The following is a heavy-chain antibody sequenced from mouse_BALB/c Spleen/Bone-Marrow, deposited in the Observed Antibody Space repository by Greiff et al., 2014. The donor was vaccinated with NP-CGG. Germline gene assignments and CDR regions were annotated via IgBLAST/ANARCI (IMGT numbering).Heavy chain of an antibody. CDR2: IYPGNGDT. J-gene: IGHJ2*01. CDR1: GYEFSSSW. CDR3: AFGNYDFDY. V-gene: IGHV1-80*01. Sequence: QVQLQQSGAELVRPGSSVKISCKASGYEFSSSWMNWVKQRPGQGLEWIGQIYPGNGDTNYSGKFKGKATLTADESSSTAYMQLSSLTSEDSAVYFCAFGNYDFDYWGQGTTLTVSS. D-gene: IGHD2-1*01.